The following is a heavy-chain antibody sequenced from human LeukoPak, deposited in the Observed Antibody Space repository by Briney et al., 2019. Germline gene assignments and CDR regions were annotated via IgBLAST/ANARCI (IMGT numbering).Heavy chain of an antibody. CDR2: TYYRSKWYN. Sequence: SQTLSLTCAISGDTFSSNSAAWNWIRQSPSRGLEWLVRTYYRSKWYNDYAVSVKSRITINPDTSKNQFSLQLNSVTPEDTAVYYCARVTVGYDILTGYWEYGMDVWGKGTTVTVSS. V-gene: IGHV6-1*01. CDR1: GDTFSSNSAA. D-gene: IGHD3-9*01. CDR3: ARVTVGYDILTGYWEYGMDV. J-gene: IGHJ6*04.